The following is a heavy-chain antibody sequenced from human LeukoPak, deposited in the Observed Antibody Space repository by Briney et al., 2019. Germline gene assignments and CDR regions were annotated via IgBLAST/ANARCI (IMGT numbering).Heavy chain of an antibody. D-gene: IGHD6-13*01. Sequence: PSETPSLTCTVSGGSISSSSYYWGWIRQPPGKGLEWIGSIYYSGSTYYNPSLKSRVTISVDTSKNQFSLKLSSVTAADTAVYYCARRPYSSRPTYYYYYMDVWGKGTTVTVSS. CDR2: IYYSGST. CDR3: ARRPYSSRPTYYYYYMDV. J-gene: IGHJ6*03. V-gene: IGHV4-39*01. CDR1: GGSISSSSYY.